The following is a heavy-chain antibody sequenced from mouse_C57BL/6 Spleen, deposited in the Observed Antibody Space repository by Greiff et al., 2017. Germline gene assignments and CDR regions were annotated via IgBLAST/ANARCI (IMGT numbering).Heavy chain of an antibody. D-gene: IGHD2-4*01. Sequence: VQLQQPGAELVKPGASVKMSCKASGYTFTSYWITWVKQRPGQGLEWIGDIYPGSGSTNYNEKFKSKATLTVDTSSSTAYMQLSSLTSEDSAVYYCAKADYDERGYFDYWGQGTTLTVSS. CDR2: IYPGSGST. CDR3: AKADYDERGYFDY. CDR1: GYTFTSYW. J-gene: IGHJ2*01. V-gene: IGHV1-55*01.